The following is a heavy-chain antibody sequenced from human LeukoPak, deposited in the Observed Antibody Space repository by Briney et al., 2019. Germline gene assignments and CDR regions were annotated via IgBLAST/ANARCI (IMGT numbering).Heavy chain of an antibody. Sequence: ASVKVSCKASLYTFTSYYMHCVCEAPGQGLEWMGIINPIGGSTSYAQKFQGRVTMTRDTSTSTVYMGLSSLRAEDTAVYYRARYGATNYYYMDLWPRGPTVSLS. D-gene: IGHD2-8*01. V-gene: IGHV1-46*01. CDR2: INPIGGST. J-gene: IGHJ6*03. CDR1: LYTFTSYY. CDR3: ARYGATNYYYMDL.